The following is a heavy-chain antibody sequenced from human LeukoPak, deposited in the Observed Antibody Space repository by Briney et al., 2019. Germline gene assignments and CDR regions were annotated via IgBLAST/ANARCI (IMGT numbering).Heavy chain of an antibody. Sequence: GGPLRLSCAASGFTFSSYGMHWVRQAPGKGLEWVAVISYDGSNKYYADSVKGRFTISRDNSKNTLYLQMNSLRAEDTAVYYCANEPPWGDIPDSWDAFDIWGQGTMVTVSS. CDR1: GFTFSSYG. CDR2: ISYDGSNK. CDR3: ANEPPWGDIPDSWDAFDI. V-gene: IGHV3-30*18. D-gene: IGHD3-9*01. J-gene: IGHJ3*02.